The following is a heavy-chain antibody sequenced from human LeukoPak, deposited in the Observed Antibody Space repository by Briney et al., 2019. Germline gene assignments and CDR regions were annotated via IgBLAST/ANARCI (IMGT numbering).Heavy chain of an antibody. Sequence: PSETLSLTCTVSGGSISSSSYYWGWIRQPPGKGLEWIGSIYYSGSTSYNPSLKSRVTISVDTSKNQFSLKLSSVTAADTAVYYCARDSAESEAFDNWGQGTMVTVSS. V-gene: IGHV4-39*07. D-gene: IGHD6-13*01. J-gene: IGHJ3*02. CDR2: IYYSGST. CDR1: GGSISSSSYY. CDR3: ARDSAESEAFDN.